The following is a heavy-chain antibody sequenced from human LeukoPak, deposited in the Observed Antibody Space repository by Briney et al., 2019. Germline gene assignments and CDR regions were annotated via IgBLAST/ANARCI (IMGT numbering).Heavy chain of an antibody. CDR3: AKGGHVDY. D-gene: IGHD3-16*01. V-gene: IGHV3-7*03. J-gene: IGHJ4*02. CDR1: GFAFSSYW. Sequence: PGGSLRLSCAAYGFAFSSYWMTWVRQAPGKGVEWVANINEGGGEQQYLASVRGRYSISRDNAKNSLYLQMNSLRAEATAVYYCAKGGHVDYCGLGTLVTVSS. CDR2: INEGGGEQ.